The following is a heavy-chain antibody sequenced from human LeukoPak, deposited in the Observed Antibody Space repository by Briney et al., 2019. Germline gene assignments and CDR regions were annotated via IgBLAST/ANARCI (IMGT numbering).Heavy chain of an antibody. CDR3: AAQSSGWGNLDY. V-gene: IGHV3-30*04. J-gene: IGHJ4*02. CDR2: ISYDGSNK. CDR1: GFTFSSYA. Sequence: GGSLRLSCAASGFTFSSYAMHWVRQAPGKGLEWVAVISYDGSNKYYADSVKGRFTISRDNSKNTLYLQMNSLRAEDTAVYYCAAQSSGWGNLDYWGQGTLVTVSS. D-gene: IGHD6-19*01.